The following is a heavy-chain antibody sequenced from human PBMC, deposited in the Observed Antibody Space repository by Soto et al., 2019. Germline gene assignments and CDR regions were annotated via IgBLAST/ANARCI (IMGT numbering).Heavy chain of an antibody. Sequence: GGSLSISCAASGFTFSSYSMNWVRPAPGRGLGWVSSISSSSSNIYYADSVKGRFTISRDNAKNSLYLQMNSLRAEDTSVYDCARVGSSSAFDYWGQGTLVTVSS. CDR3: ARVGSSSAFDY. CDR2: ISSSSSNI. V-gene: IGHV3-21*01. D-gene: IGHD6-6*01. J-gene: IGHJ4*02. CDR1: GFTFSSYS.